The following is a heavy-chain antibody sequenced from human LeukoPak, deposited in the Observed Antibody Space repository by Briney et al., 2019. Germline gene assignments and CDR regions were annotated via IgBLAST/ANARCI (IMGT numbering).Heavy chain of an antibody. J-gene: IGHJ3*02. D-gene: IGHD6-19*01. CDR1: GFTFSSYA. CDR2: ISYDGSTK. Sequence: GGSLRLSCAASGFTFSSYAMHWVRQAPAKGLEWVAVISYDGSTKYYADSVKGRFTISRDNSKNTLYLQMNSLRTEDTAVYYCATLRYPVVGYSSGRGAFDIWGQGTMVTVSS. V-gene: IGHV3-30-3*01. CDR3: ATLRYPVVGYSSGRGAFDI.